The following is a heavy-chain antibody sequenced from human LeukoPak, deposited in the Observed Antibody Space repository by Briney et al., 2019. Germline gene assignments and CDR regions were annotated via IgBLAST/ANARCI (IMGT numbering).Heavy chain of an antibody. CDR2: ISWNSGSI. V-gene: IGHV3-9*01. CDR1: GFTFSSYW. D-gene: IGHD3-10*01. J-gene: IGHJ4*02. CDR3: ATTYYYGSGSYLE. Sequence: GGSLRLSCAASGFTFSSYWMSWVRQAPGKGLEWVSGISWNSGSIGYADSVKGRFTISRDNAKNSLYLQMNSLRAEDTALYYCATTYYYGSGSYLEWGQGTLVTVSS.